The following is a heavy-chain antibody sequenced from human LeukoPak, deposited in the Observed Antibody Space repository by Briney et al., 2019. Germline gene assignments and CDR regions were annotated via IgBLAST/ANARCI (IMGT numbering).Heavy chain of an antibody. CDR1: GVSISSYH. CDR2: IYNSGST. CDR3: ARGRYNYALEDYFDY. V-gene: IGHV4-59*01. Sequence: SEPLSLTCTVSGVSISSYHCSWIRQPPGKGLEWIGYIYNSGSTNYNPSLKSRVTISVDTSKNQFSLKLSSVTAADTAVYYCARGRYNYALEDYFDYWGQGTLVTVSS. J-gene: IGHJ4*02. D-gene: IGHD5-18*01.